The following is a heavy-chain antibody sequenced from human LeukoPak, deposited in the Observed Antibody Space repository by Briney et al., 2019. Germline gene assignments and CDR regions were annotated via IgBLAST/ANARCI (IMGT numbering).Heavy chain of an antibody. CDR1: GGSISSYY. Sequence: SETLSLTCTVSGGSISSYYWSWIRQPPGKGLEWIGYIYDTGSTNYNPSLKSRVTMSVDTSKNQFSLKLSSVTAADTAVYYCARADHSGSIQFDYWGQGTLVTVSS. V-gene: IGHV4-59*12. CDR3: ARADHSGSIQFDY. CDR2: IYDTGST. D-gene: IGHD1-26*01. J-gene: IGHJ4*02.